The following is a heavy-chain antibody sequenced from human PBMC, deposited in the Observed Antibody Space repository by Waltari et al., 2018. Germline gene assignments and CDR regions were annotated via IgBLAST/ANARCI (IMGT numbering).Heavy chain of an antibody. CDR1: GGSISSSSYY. V-gene: IGHV4-39*07. Sequence: QLQLQESGPGLVKPSETLSLTCTVSGGSISSSSYYWGWIRQPPGKGLEWIGVIYYSGSTDYNPSLKSRVTISVDTSKNQFSLKLSSVTAADTAVYYCARDRHYDFWSGYNTWFDPWGQGTLVTVSS. J-gene: IGHJ5*02. D-gene: IGHD3-3*01. CDR3: ARDRHYDFWSGYNTWFDP. CDR2: IYYSGST.